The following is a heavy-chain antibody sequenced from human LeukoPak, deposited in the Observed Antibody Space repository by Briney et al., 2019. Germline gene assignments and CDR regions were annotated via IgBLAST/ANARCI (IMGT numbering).Heavy chain of an antibody. CDR3: ARDRSAQDDYGDYGVYYFDY. V-gene: IGHV3-21*01. CDR2: ISSSSSYI. D-gene: IGHD4-17*01. CDR1: GFTFSSYS. J-gene: IGHJ4*02. Sequence: PGGSLRLSCAASGFTFSSYSMNWVRQAPGKGLEWVSSISSSSSYIYYADSVKGRFTISRDNAKNSLYLQMNSLRAEDTAVYYCARDRSAQDDYGDYGVYYFDYWGQGTLVTVSS.